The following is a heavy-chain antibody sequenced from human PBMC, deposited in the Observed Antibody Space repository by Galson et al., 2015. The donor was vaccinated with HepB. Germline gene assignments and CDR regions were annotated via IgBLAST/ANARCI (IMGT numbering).Heavy chain of an antibody. V-gene: IGHV3-11*01. J-gene: IGHJ4*02. D-gene: IGHD2-2*01. Sequence: SLRLSCAASGFTLSDYYMSWIRQAPGKGLEWVSYISSSGSTIYYADSVKGRFTISRDNSKNTLYLQMNSLRAEDTAVYYCAKGADIVVVPGENLFDYWGQGTLVTVSS. CDR3: AKGADIVVVPGENLFDY. CDR1: GFTLSDYY. CDR2: ISSSGSTI.